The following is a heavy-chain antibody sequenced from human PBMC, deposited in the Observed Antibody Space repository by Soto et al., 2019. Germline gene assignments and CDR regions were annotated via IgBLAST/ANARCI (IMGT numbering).Heavy chain of an antibody. V-gene: IGHV4-39*01. CDR1: GGSISSTSDY. J-gene: IGHJ5*02. Sequence: QLQLQESGPGLVKPSETLSLTCTVSGGSISSTSDYWGWIRQPPGKGLEWIGTIYYSGSTYYNPSLRMRVAISVDTSKNQFSLKLRSVTTADTAVYYCAKHGVGATEDWFDPWGQGTLVTVSS. CDR3: AKHGVGATEDWFDP. CDR2: IYYSGST. D-gene: IGHD1-26*01.